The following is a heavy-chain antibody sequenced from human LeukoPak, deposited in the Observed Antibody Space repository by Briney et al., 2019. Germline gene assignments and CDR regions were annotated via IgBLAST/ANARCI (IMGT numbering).Heavy chain of an antibody. CDR2: IWYDGSNK. Sequence: PGGSLRLSCAASGFTFVSYAMHGFRQAPGKGREGGAVIWYDGSNKYYADSVKGRFTISRDNSKNTLYLQMNSLRAEDTAVYYCASIAVAGADFDYWGQGTLVTVSS. D-gene: IGHD6-19*01. CDR1: GFTFVSYA. V-gene: IGHV3-33*01. J-gene: IGHJ4*02. CDR3: ASIAVAGADFDY.